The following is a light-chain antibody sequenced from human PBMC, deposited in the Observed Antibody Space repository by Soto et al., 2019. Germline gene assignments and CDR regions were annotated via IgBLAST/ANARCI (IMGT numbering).Light chain of an antibody. Sequence: EIVMTQSPATLSVSPGERATLSCRASQSVSRNLAWYQQRPGQAPRLLIYAASSRATGIPTRFSGSGSGTEFTLTIDSLQSEDFAVYYFQQFGTPPWTFGQGTKVDIK. J-gene: IGKJ1*01. CDR3: QQFGTPPWT. V-gene: IGKV3-15*01. CDR2: AAS. CDR1: QSVSRN.